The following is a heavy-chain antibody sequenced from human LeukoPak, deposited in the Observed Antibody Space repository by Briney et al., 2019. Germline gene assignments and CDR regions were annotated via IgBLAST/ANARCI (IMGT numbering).Heavy chain of an antibody. CDR3: ARVSSWYWFDP. D-gene: IGHD6-13*01. V-gene: IGHV4-61*01. Sequence: PSETLSLTCTVSGGSVSSGSYYWSWIRQPPGKGLEWIGYIYYSGSTNYNPPLKSRGTISVDTSKNQSSLKLSSVTAADTAVYYCARVSSWYWFDPWGQGTLVTVSS. CDR2: IYYSGST. J-gene: IGHJ5*02. CDR1: GGSVSSGSYY.